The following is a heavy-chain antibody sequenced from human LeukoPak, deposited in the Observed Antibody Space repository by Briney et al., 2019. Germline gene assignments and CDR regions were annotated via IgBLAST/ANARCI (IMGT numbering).Heavy chain of an antibody. Sequence: GGSLRLSCAASGFTFSSYAMSWVRQAPGKGLEWVSSISSSSSYIYYADSVKGRFTISRDNAKNSLYLQMNSLRAEDTAVYYCARARTGIDYWGQGTLVTVSS. V-gene: IGHV3-21*01. J-gene: IGHJ4*02. D-gene: IGHD7-27*01. CDR3: ARARTGIDY. CDR1: GFTFSSYA. CDR2: ISSSSSYI.